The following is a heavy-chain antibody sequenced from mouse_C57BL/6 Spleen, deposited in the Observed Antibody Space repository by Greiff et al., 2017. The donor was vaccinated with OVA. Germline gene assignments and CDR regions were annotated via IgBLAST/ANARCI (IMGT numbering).Heavy chain of an antibody. D-gene: IGHD4-1*01. J-gene: IGHJ2*01. Sequence: VQLQQPGAELVRPGSSVKLSCKASGYTFTSYWMDWVKQRPGQGLEWIGNIYPSDSETHYNQKFKDKATLTVDKSSSTAYMQLSSLTSEDSAVYNCTKSSNWAFDYWGQGTTLTVSS. CDR2: IYPSDSET. V-gene: IGHV1-61*01. CDR1: GYTFTSYW. CDR3: TKSSNWAFDY.